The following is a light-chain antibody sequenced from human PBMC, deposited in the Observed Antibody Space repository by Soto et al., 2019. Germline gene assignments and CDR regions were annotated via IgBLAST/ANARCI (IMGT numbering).Light chain of an antibody. CDR1: QSISSSY. V-gene: IGKV3-20*01. Sequence: IVLTQSPGTLSLSPGEGAALSCRTSQSISSSYLAWYQQKPGQAPRLLIYAASSRATGIPDRFSGSGSGTDFTLTISRLEPEDFAVYYCQLYGGSHMFSFGHGTKLAIK. J-gene: IGKJ2*01. CDR2: AAS. CDR3: QLYGGSHMFS.